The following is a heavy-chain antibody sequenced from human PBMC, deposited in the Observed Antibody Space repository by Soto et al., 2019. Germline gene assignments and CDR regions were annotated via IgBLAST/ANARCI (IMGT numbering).Heavy chain of an antibody. CDR2: IYTSGST. CDR1: GGSISSYY. CDR3: AGTIAVAGFDY. V-gene: IGHV4-4*07. J-gene: IGHJ4*02. Sequence: LSLTCVVSGGSISSYYWSWIRQPAGKGLEWIGRIYTSGSTNYNPSLKSRVTMSVDTSKNQFSLKLSSVTAADTAVYYCAGTIAVAGFDYWGQGTLVTVSS. D-gene: IGHD6-19*01.